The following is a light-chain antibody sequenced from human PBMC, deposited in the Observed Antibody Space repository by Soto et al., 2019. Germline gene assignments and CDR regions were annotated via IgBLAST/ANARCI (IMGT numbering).Light chain of an antibody. J-gene: IGLJ1*01. CDR2: EVS. CDR3: LSNTISRTYV. Sequence: QSALTQPASVSGSPGQSITISCTGTSSDIGYYNYVSWYQQHPGKVPKLIIFEVSNRPSGISYRFSGSKSGDMASLTISGLQAEDEADYYCLSNTISRTYVFGTGTKLTVL. V-gene: IGLV2-14*01. CDR1: SSDIGYYNY.